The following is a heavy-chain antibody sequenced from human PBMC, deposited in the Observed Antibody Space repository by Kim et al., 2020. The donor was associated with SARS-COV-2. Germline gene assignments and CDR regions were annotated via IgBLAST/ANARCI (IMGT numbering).Heavy chain of an antibody. CDR3: ARRRIIAAAGTSGYYYYYGMDV. V-gene: IGHV4-39*01. Sequence: SETLSLTCTVSGGSISSSSYYWGWIRQPPGKGLEWIGSIYYSGSTYYNPSLKSRVTISVDTSKNQFSLKLSSVTAADTAVYYCARRRIIAAAGTSGYYYYYGMDVWGQGTTVTVSS. J-gene: IGHJ6*02. CDR2: IYYSGST. D-gene: IGHD6-13*01. CDR1: GGSISSSSYY.